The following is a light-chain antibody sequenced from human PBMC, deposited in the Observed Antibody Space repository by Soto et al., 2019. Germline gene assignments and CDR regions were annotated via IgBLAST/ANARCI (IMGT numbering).Light chain of an antibody. CDR3: QQRSDCPST. J-gene: IGKJ4*01. CDR2: DAS. V-gene: IGKV3-11*01. CDR1: QSVSRY. Sequence: EIVLTPSPATLSLSPGERATLSCRASQSVSRYLAWYQQKPGQAPRLLIYDASNRATGIPARFSGSGSGTDFTLTISSLEPEDFAVYYCQQRSDCPSTFGGGTKVQIK.